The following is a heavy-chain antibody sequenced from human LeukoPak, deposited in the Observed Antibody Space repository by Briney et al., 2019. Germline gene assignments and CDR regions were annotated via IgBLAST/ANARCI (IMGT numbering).Heavy chain of an antibody. CDR2: MHPYSGNT. CDR1: GYTFTSYD. J-gene: IGHJ5*02. V-gene: IGHV1-8*01. Sequence: ASVKVSCKASGYTFTSYDINWVRQATGQGLEWMRWMHPYSGNTGYAQKLQGRVTMTRNTSISTAYMELSSLRSEDTAVYYCARDQSGEWELLSGWWFDPWGQGTLVTVSS. D-gene: IGHD1-26*01. CDR3: ARDQSGEWELLSGWWFDP.